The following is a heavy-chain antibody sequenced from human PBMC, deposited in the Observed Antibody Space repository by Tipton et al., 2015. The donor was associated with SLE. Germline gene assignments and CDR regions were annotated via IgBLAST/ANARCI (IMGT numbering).Heavy chain of an antibody. V-gene: IGHV4-61*02. Sequence: TLSLTCTVSGGSITNDNHYWSWIRQPAGKGLEWIGRIYASGSTNYNPSLKSRLTISVDTSKNQFSLNLSSVTAADTAVYYCARDTRDWFLSESWGQGALVTVSP. D-gene: IGHD3-9*01. CDR3: ARDTRDWFLSES. CDR2: IYASGST. CDR1: GGSITNDNHY. J-gene: IGHJ4*02.